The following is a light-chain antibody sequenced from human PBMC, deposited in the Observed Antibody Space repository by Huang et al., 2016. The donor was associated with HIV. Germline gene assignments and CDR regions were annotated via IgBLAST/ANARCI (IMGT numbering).Light chain of an antibody. Sequence: DIQMTQSPSSLSASVGDRVTISCRASQSIISFLHWYHQKPGKAPKLLIYGASNLESGVPSRFSGSGSGTDFTLTISSLQPEDFATYYCQQSYSAPYTFGQGTKLEIK. CDR3: QQSYSAPYT. J-gene: IGKJ2*01. CDR2: GAS. CDR1: QSIISF. V-gene: IGKV1-39*01.